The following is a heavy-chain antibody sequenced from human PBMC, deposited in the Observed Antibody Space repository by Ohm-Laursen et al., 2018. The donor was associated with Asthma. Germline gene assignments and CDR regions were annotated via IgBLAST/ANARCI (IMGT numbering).Heavy chain of an antibody. Sequence: TLSLTCSVSGGSISSGGYYWSWIRQHPGKGLEWIGYIYYSGSTYYNPSLKSRVTISVDTSKNQFSLKLSSVTAADTAVYYCARDGQTGTVDYWGQGTLVTVSS. J-gene: IGHJ4*02. CDR1: GGSISSGGYY. D-gene: IGHD1-14*01. CDR2: IYYSGST. V-gene: IGHV4-31*03. CDR3: ARDGQTGTVDY.